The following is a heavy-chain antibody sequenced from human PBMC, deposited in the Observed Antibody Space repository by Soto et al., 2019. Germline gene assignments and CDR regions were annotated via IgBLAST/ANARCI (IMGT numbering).Heavy chain of an antibody. D-gene: IGHD3-3*01. J-gene: IGHJ6*03. CDR3: ASSGILRFLEWSYGYYYMDV. V-gene: IGHV3-21*01. CDR1: GFTFSSYS. Sequence: ESGGGLVKPGGSLRLSCAASGFTFSSYSMNWVRQAPGKGLEWVSSISSSSSYIYYADSVKGRFTISRDNAKNSLYLQMNSLRAEDTAVYYCASSGILRFLEWSYGYYYMDVWGKGTTVTVSS. CDR2: ISSSSSYI.